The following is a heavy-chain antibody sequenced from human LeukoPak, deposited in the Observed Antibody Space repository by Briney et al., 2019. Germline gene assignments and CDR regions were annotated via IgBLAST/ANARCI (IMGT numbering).Heavy chain of an antibody. V-gene: IGHV3-23*01. CDR3: AKVSMIVVARPAGFDY. D-gene: IGHD3-22*01. CDR1: GFTFSSYA. Sequence: PGGSLRLSCAASGFTFSSYAMSWVRQAPGKGLEWVSAISGSGGSTYYADSVKGRFTISRDNSKNTLYLQMNSLRAEGTAVYYCAKVSMIVVARPAGFDYWGQGTLVTVSS. J-gene: IGHJ4*02. CDR2: ISGSGGST.